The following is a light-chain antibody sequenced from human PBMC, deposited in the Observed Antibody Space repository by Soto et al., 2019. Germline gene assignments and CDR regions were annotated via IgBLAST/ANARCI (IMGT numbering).Light chain of an antibody. CDR3: CSYPGSHTWV. Sequence: QSALTQPRSVSGSPGQSVTISCTGTNSDIGNYNYVSWYQQHPGKAHKVMIYDVSKRPSGVPDRFSGSKSGNTASLTISGRQAEDEAYYYCCSYPGSHTWVFGGGTKVTVL. V-gene: IGLV2-11*01. J-gene: IGLJ3*02. CDR2: DVS. CDR1: NSDIGNYNY.